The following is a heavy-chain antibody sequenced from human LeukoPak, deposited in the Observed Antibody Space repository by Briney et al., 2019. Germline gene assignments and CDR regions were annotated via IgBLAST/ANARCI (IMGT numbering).Heavy chain of an antibody. D-gene: IGHD5-18*01. CDR1: GYTFTGYY. J-gene: IGHJ4*02. CDR2: INPNSGGT. V-gene: IGHV1-2*02. CDR3: ARGVIHLSYDY. Sequence: ASVKVSCKASGYTFTGYYMHWVRQAPGQGLEWMGWINPNSGGTNYAQKFQGRVTMTRDASISTAYMELSRLASDDTAVFYCARGVIHLSYDYWGQGTLVTVSS.